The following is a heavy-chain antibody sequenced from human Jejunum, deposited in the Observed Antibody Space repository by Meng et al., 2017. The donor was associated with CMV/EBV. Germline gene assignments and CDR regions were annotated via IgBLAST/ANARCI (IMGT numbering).Heavy chain of an antibody. D-gene: IGHD5/OR15-5a*01. V-gene: IGHV3-53*01. CDR1: GFTFSSYS. CDR2: IYSTGGT. Sequence: SCAASGFTFSSYSMNWVRQAPGKGLEWVSVIYSTGGTYYADSVRGRFAISRDNSKNTVFLQMNSLRADDTAVYYCARASLHGYMDVWGQGTTVTVSS. J-gene: IGHJ6*03. CDR3: ARASLHGYMDV.